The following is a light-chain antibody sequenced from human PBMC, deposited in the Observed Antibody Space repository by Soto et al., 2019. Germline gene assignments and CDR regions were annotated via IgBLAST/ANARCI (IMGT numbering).Light chain of an antibody. Sequence: QSALTQPPSVSGSPGQSVTISCTGTSSDFGSYNRVSWYQQHPGKAPKLMIYEVNKRPSGVPDRFSGSKSGNTASLTVSGLQAEDEADYYCSSYAGSSNVFGTGTKVTVL. V-gene: IGLV2-8*01. CDR3: SSYAGSSNV. J-gene: IGLJ1*01. CDR1: SSDFGSYNR. CDR2: EVN.